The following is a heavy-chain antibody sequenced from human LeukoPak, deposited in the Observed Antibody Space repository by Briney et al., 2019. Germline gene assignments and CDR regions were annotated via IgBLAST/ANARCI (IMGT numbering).Heavy chain of an antibody. Sequence: SVKVSCKASGGTFSSYAISWVRQAPGQGLEWMGGIIPIFGTVNYAQKFQGRVTITADKSTSTAYMELSSLRSEDTAVYYCARVPYGSPYWYYYYMDVWGKGTTVTVSS. CDR1: GGTFSSYA. J-gene: IGHJ6*03. D-gene: IGHD4-17*01. CDR3: ARVPYGSPYWYYYYMDV. CDR2: IIPIFGTV. V-gene: IGHV1-69*06.